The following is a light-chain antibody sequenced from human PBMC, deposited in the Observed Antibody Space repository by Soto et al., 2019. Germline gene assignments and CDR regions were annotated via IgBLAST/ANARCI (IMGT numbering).Light chain of an antibody. CDR3: QQSHSAPLT. V-gene: IGKV1-39*01. CDR2: AAS. J-gene: IGKJ4*01. Sequence: DIQLTQSPSSLSASIGDRVTITCRASQNIATHLNWYLQKPGKSPRLLIHAASTLEGEVASRFGGSGSGTEFTLTIASLQVEDSATYSCQQSHSAPLTFGGGTKLEIK. CDR1: QNIATH.